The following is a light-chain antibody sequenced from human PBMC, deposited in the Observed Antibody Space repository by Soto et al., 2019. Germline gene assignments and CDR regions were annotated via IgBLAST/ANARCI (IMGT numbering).Light chain of an antibody. J-gene: IGLJ2*01. Sequence: SYELTQPPSVSVAPGETARITCGGNNIGRKSVHRYHQKPGQAPVLVIYYDSDRPSGIPERFSGSNSGNTATLTITRVEAGDEADYSSQVSASNSAHSVFGGGTQPTVL. V-gene: IGLV3-21*01. CDR2: YDS. CDR3: QVSASNSAHSV. CDR1: NIGRKS.